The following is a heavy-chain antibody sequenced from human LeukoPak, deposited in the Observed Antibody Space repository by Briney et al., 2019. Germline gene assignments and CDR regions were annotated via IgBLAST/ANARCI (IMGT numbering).Heavy chain of an antibody. CDR3: ARTTSMTASGYDY. V-gene: IGHV1-8*02. D-gene: IGHD2-21*02. CDR2: INLDTGDK. Sequence: ASVKVSCKPSGYTFTNYHINWVRQASGQGLKWMTWINLDTGDKGYARMFQDRVTITTDTSISTAYMELSSLSSEDTAVYFCARTTSMTASGYDYWGQGTLVTVSS. CDR1: GYTFTNYH. J-gene: IGHJ4*02.